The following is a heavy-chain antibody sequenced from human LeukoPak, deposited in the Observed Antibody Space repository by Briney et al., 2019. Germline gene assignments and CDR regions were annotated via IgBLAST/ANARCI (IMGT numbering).Heavy chain of an antibody. D-gene: IGHD3-10*01. CDR1: GFSFSNYW. CDR2: TNQDRSQK. V-gene: IGHV3-7*01. J-gene: IGHJ4*02. Sequence: GGSLRLSCAASGFSFSNYWMTWARQAPGKGLEWVANTNQDRSQKNYLDSVRGRFTISRDNAKSSLYLQMNSLRVDDTAVYFCLGSASYTHWGQGTLVTVSS. CDR3: LGSASYTH.